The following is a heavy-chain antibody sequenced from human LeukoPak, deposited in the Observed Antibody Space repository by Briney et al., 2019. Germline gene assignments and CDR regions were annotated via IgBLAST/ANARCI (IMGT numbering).Heavy chain of an antibody. CDR1: GFTFSGYW. Sequence: GGSLRLSCAASGFTFSGYWMHWVRQAPGKGLVWVSRINSDGSSTSYADSVKGRFTISRDNAKNTLYLQMNSLRAEDTAVYYCARDAPPVRWITIFRGPRYYYYMDVWGKGTTVTVSS. V-gene: IGHV3-74*01. CDR2: INSDGSST. CDR3: ARDAPPVRWITIFRGPRYYYYMDV. D-gene: IGHD3-9*01. J-gene: IGHJ6*03.